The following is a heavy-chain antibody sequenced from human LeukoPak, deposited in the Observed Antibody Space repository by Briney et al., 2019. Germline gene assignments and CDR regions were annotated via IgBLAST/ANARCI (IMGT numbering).Heavy chain of an antibody. CDR2: TYYRSKWYY. Sequence: SQTLSLTCAISGDSVSSNSAAWNWIRPSPSRGLEWLGRTYYRSKWYYDYAVSVNSRITLKPDTSKNQFSLQLDSVTPEDTAVYFCARDWLGYYLDYWGQGTLVAVSS. V-gene: IGHV6-1*01. CDR1: GDSVSSNSAA. CDR3: ARDWLGYYLDY. J-gene: IGHJ4*02. D-gene: IGHD6-19*01.